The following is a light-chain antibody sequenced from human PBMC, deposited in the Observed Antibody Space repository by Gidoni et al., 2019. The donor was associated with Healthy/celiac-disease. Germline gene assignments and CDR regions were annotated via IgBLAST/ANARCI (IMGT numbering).Light chain of an antibody. CDR2: GKN. V-gene: IGLV3-19*01. Sequence: SSELTQDPAVSVALGQTVRITCQGDSLRSDYASWYQQKPGQAPVLVIYGKNNRPSAIPDRFSGSSSGNTASLTITGAQAEDEADYYCNSRDSSGNPYVVFGGGTKLTVL. CDR1: SLRSDY. CDR3: NSRDSSGNPYVV. J-gene: IGLJ2*01.